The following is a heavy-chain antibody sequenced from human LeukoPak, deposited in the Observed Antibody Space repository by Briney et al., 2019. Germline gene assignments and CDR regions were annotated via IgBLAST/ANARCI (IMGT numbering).Heavy chain of an antibody. CDR1: GYTFAGYY. J-gene: IGHJ4*02. V-gene: IGHV1-2*02. CDR3: ARQVVPADTEFDY. Sequence: EASVKVSCKASGYTFAGYYIHWVRQAPGQGLEWMGWINPNSGGTSYVQKFQGRVTMTSDTSISTAYMELSRLRSGDTAVYYCARQVVPADTEFDYWGQGTLVTVSS. D-gene: IGHD2-2*01. CDR2: INPNSGGT.